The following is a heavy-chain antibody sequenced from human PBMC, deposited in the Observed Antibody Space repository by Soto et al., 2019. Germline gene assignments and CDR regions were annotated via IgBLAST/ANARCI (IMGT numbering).Heavy chain of an antibody. CDR1: GGSISSYY. J-gene: IGHJ6*03. V-gene: IGHV4-59*01. Sequence: SETLSLTCTVSGGSISSYYWSWIRQPPGKGLEWIGYIYYSGSTNYNPSLKSRVTISVDTSKNQFSLKLSSVTAADTAVYYCASGMGELSLAYYYYYYMDVWGKGTTVTVS. CDR3: ASGMGELSLAYYYYYYMDV. CDR2: IYYSGST. D-gene: IGHD3-16*02.